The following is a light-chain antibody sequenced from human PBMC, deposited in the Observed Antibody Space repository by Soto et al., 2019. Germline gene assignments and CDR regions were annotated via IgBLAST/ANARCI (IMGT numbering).Light chain of an antibody. V-gene: IGKV3-20*01. CDR3: QQYCSSPWT. J-gene: IGKJ1*01. CDR1: QSVSRSY. CDR2: DTS. Sequence: EIVLTQSPGTLSLSPGEGATLSCRASQSVSRSYLAWFQQKPGQAPRLLIYDTSTRATGIPDRFSGSGSGTGFTLTISRLEPEDFAVYYCQQYCSSPWTFGQGTKVEIK.